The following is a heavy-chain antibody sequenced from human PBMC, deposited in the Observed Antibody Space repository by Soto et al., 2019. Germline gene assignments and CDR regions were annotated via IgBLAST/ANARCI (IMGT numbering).Heavy chain of an antibody. CDR2: IITIFGTA. CDR3: ARADPYYYDSSCYYQGTFDY. CDR1: GGTFSSYA. J-gene: IGHJ4*02. V-gene: IGHV1-69*01. Sequence: QVQLVQSGAEVKKPGSSVKVSCMASGGTFSSYAISWVRQAPGQGLEWMGGIITIFGTANYAQKFQGRVTITADESTSTAYMELSSLRSEDTAVYFCARADPYYYDSSCYYQGTFDYWGQGTLVTVYS. D-gene: IGHD3-22*01.